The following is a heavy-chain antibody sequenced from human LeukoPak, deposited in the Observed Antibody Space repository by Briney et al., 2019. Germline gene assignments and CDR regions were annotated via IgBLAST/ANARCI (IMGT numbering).Heavy chain of an antibody. Sequence: SETLSLTCNVSGGSISSGGYYWSWIRQPPGKGLEWIGYIYHSGSTYYNPSLKSRVTISVDRSKNQFSLKLSSVTAADTAVYYCARVERGYSGYEKQWLVLGYWGQGTLVTISS. D-gene: IGHD5-12*01. CDR3: ARVERGYSGYEKQWLVLGY. CDR2: IYHSGST. V-gene: IGHV4-30-2*01. CDR1: GGSISSGGYY. J-gene: IGHJ4*02.